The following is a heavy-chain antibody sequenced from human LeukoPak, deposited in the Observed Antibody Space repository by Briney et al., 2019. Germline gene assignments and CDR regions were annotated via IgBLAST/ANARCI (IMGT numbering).Heavy chain of an antibody. CDR3: ARVSGIAAAGSTYYFDY. D-gene: IGHD6-13*01. J-gene: IGHJ4*02. CDR1: GYTFTSYG. V-gene: IGHV1-18*01. Sequence: GASVKVSCKASGYTFTSYGISWVRQAPGQGLEWMGWISAYNGNTNYAQKLQGRVTMTTDTSTSTAYMELSSLRSEDTAVYYCARVSGIAAAGSTYYFDYWGQGTLVTVSS. CDR2: ISAYNGNT.